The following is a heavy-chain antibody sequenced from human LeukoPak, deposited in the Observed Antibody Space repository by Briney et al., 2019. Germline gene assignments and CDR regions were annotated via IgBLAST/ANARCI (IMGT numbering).Heavy chain of an antibody. J-gene: IGHJ3*02. Sequence: SSETLSLTCTVSGASISSYYWSWIRQPPGKGLEWIGYIYYSGSTNYNPSLKSRVTISVDTSKNQFSLKLSSVTAADTAVYYCARDSTGDDAFDIWGQGTMVTVSS. CDR2: IYYSGST. CDR3: ARDSTGDDAFDI. CDR1: GASISSYY. D-gene: IGHD7-27*01. V-gene: IGHV4-59*01.